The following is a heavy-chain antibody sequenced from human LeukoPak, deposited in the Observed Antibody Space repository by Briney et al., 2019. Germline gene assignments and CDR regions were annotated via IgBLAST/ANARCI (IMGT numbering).Heavy chain of an antibody. CDR2: ISYDGSNK. Sequence: GGSLRLSCAASGFTFSSYGMHWVRQAPGKGLEWVAVISYDGSNKYYADSVKGRFTISRDNSKNTLYLQTNSLRAEDTAVYYCARVRTIFGDYYYYGMDVWGQGTTVTVSS. CDR3: ARVRTIFGDYYYYGMDV. D-gene: IGHD3-10*02. V-gene: IGHV3-30*03. CDR1: GFTFSSYG. J-gene: IGHJ6*02.